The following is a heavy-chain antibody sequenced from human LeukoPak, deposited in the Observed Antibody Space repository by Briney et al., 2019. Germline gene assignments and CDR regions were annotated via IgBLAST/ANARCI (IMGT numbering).Heavy chain of an antibody. CDR3: AKGIVGATWGGFDY. CDR2: ISWNSGSI. CDR1: GFTFDDYA. J-gene: IGHJ4*02. D-gene: IGHD1-26*01. V-gene: IGHV3-9*01. Sequence: GGSLRLSCAASGFTFDDYAMHWVRQAPGKGLEWVSGISWNSGSIGYADSVKGRFTISRDNAKNSLYLQMNSLRAEDTALYYCAKGIVGATWGGFDYWGQGTLVTVSS.